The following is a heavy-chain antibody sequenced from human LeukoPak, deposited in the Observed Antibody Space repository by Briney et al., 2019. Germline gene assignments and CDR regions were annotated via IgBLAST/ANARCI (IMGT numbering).Heavy chain of an antibody. CDR3: ARALRYYSSVYADP. V-gene: IGHV4-34*01. CDR2: INHSGST. D-gene: IGHD3-10*01. CDR1: GGSFSGYY. Sequence: SETLSLTCAVYGGSFSGYYWSWIRQPPGKGLEWIGEINHSGSTNYNPSLKSRVTISVDTSKNQFSLKLSSVTAADTAVYYCARALRYYSSVYADPWGQGTLVTVSS. J-gene: IGHJ5*02.